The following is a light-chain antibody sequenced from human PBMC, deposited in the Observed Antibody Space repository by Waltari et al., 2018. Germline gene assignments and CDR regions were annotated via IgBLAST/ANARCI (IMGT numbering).Light chain of an antibody. CDR3: SSKTSSTTLV. V-gene: IGLV2-14*03. CDR1: SSDVGGYNS. J-gene: IGLJ1*01. Sequence: QSALTQPASVSGSPGQSITISCTGTSSDVGGYNSVSWYQQHPGKVPKLMIYDVSNRPSGVSNRFSGSKSGNTASLSITGLQAEDEADYYCSSKTSSTTLVFGTGTKVTVL. CDR2: DVS.